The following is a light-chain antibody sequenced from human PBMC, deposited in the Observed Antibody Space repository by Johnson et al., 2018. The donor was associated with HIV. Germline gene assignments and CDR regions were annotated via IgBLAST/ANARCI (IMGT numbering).Light chain of an antibody. CDR1: SSNIGNNY. CDR3: GTWDSSLSVYV. J-gene: IGLJ1*01. V-gene: IGLV1-51*01. CDR2: DNN. Sequence: QSVLTQPPSVSAAPGQKVTISCSGSSSNIGNNYVSWYQQLPGTAPKLLIYDNNKRPSGIPDRFSGSKSGTSATLGITGLQTGDEADYYCGTWDSSLSVYVFGTVTKVTDL.